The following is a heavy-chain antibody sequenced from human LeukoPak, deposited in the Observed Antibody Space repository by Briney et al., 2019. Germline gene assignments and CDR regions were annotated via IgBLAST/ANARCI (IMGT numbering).Heavy chain of an antibody. CDR1: GSGFTFGNFA. D-gene: IGHD3-16*01. Sequence: PGGSLRLSCEASGSGFTFGNFAMSWVRQAPGKGLEWVSGISGSGYYTYYADSVKGRFTISRDNSKNTLYIQMNSLRAEGTAVYYCAKDGSWGDYYFYFYMDVWGKGTTVTVSS. CDR3: AKDGSWGDYYFYFYMDV. J-gene: IGHJ6*03. CDR2: ISGSGYYT. V-gene: IGHV3-23*01.